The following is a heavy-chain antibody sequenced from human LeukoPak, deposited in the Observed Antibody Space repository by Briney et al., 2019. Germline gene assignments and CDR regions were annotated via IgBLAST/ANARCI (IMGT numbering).Heavy chain of an antibody. CDR2: IYSGGST. J-gene: IGHJ4*02. CDR3: ARYRGGSGYHFDY. Sequence: SETLSLTCTVSGDSISTLYWSWIRQPPGKGLEWIGYIYSGGSTDYNASLKGRVTISVDTSKNQFSLNLYFVTAADTAVYYCARYRGGSGYHFDYWGQGTLVTVAS. CDR1: GDSISTLY. V-gene: IGHV4-59*01. D-gene: IGHD5-12*01.